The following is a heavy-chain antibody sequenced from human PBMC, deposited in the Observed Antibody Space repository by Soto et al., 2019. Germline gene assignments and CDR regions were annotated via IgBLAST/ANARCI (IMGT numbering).Heavy chain of an antibody. Sequence: ASVKVSCKVSGYTLTELSMHWVRQAPGKGLEWMGGFDPGDGETIYAQEFQGRVTMTEDTSTDTAYMELSSLRSEDTAVYYCATDSTIWVRTGAPDAFDIWGQGTMVTVSS. V-gene: IGHV1-24*01. CDR2: FDPGDGET. J-gene: IGHJ3*02. CDR1: GYTLTELS. CDR3: ATDSTIWVRTGAPDAFDI. D-gene: IGHD3-9*01.